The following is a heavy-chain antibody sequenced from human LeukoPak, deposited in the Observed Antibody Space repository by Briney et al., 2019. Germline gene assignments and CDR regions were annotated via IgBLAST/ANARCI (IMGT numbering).Heavy chain of an antibody. CDR3: ARDSSSFRWFDP. CDR1: GGSISSGSYY. CDR2: IYTSGST. V-gene: IGHV4-61*02. D-gene: IGHD6-6*01. J-gene: IGHJ5*02. Sequence: PSETLSLTCTVSGGSISSGSYYWSWIRQPAGKGLEWIGRIYTSGSTNYNPSLKSRVTISVDTSKNQFSLKLSSMTAADTAVYYCARDSSSFRWFDPWGQGTLVTVSS.